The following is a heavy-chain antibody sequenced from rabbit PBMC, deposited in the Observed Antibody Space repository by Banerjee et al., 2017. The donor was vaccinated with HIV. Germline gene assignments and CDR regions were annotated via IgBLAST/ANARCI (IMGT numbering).Heavy chain of an antibody. Sequence: QSLEESGGDLVKPGASLTLTCTASGFSFSSAYDMCWVRQAPGKGLEWIACIYPDYGSTDYASWAKGRFTISKTSWTTVTLQMTSLTAADTATYFCERGETGDGYFDLWGPGTLVTVS. J-gene: IGHJ4*01. V-gene: IGHV1S40*01. CDR1: GFSFSSAYD. D-gene: IGHD6-1*01. CDR3: ERGETGDGYFDL. CDR2: IYPDYGST.